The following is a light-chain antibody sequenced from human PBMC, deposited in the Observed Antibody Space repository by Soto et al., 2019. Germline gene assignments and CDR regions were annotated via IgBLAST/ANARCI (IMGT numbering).Light chain of an antibody. V-gene: IGKV1-12*01. CDR2: SAS. CDR1: QPISSW. J-gene: IGKJ4*01. Sequence: IQMTQSPSSVSASVGDRVTITCRASQPISSWLAWYQQKPGQPPNLLIYSASTLRSGVPSRFSGSESGTLFTLTITSLQPEDFATYYCQQDSSFPLTFGGGTKVEV. CDR3: QQDSSFPLT.